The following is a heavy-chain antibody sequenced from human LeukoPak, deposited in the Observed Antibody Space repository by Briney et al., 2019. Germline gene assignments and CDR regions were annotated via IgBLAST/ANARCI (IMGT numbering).Heavy chain of an antibody. J-gene: IGHJ6*03. D-gene: IGHD1-14*01. Sequence: GGSLRLSCAASGFTFSDYYMSWIRQAPGKGLEWVSYISSRGSTIYYADSVKGRFTISRDNAKNSLYLQMNSLRAEDTAVYYCARVGPWVNPDYYYYMDVWGKGTTVTVSS. CDR1: GFTFSDYY. CDR2: ISSRGSTI. CDR3: ARVGPWVNPDYYYYMDV. V-gene: IGHV3-11*04.